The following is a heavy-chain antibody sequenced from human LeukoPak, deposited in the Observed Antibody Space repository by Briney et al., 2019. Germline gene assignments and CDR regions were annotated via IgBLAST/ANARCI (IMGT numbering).Heavy chain of an antibody. V-gene: IGHV4-39*01. CDR2: NNYSEHT. Sequence: PSETLSLTCTVSGGSISSCSHSWGRIRQPPGKGLEWNGSNNYSEHTYYKPCLKTRVTMSVDTSENQFYLKLSSVTAADSTVYYCVRMYCTSTSCYGDSYDGMDVWGGGTAVSVP. CDR3: VRMYCTSTSCYGDSYDGMDV. J-gene: IGHJ6*02. CDR1: GGSISSCSHS. D-gene: IGHD2-2*01.